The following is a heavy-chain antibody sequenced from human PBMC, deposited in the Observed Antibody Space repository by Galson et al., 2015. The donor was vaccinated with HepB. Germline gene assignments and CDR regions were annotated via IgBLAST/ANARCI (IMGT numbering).Heavy chain of an antibody. CDR3: ARDHSITMTGDAFDI. J-gene: IGHJ3*02. CDR1: GFTFSSYS. V-gene: IGHV3-21*01. D-gene: IGHD3-22*01. CDR2: ISSSSSYI. Sequence: SLRLSCAASGFTFSSYSTNWVRQAPGKGLEWVSSISSSSSYIYYADSVKGRFTISRDNAKNPLYLQMNSLRAEDTAVYYCARDHSITMTGDAFDIWGQGTMVTVSS.